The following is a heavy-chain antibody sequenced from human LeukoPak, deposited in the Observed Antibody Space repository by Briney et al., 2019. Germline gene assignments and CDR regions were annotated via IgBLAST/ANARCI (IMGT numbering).Heavy chain of an antibody. Sequence: ASVKVSCKASGYTFTSCDINWVRQATGQGLEWMGWMNPNSGNTGYGQSFQGRITMTRDISIGTAYMELSNLTSENTAIYYCTRGSSGRRDNWGQGTLVTVSA. D-gene: IGHD6-19*01. CDR2: MNPNSGNT. V-gene: IGHV1-8*01. CDR3: TRGSSGRRDN. J-gene: IGHJ4*02. CDR1: GYTFTSCD.